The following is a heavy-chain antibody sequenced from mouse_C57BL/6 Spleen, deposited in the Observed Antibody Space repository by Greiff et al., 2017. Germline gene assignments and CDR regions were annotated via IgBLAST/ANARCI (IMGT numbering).Heavy chain of an antibody. Sequence: VKLMESDAELVKPGASVKISCKVSGYTFTDHTIHWMKQRPEQGLEWIGYIYPRDGSTKYNEKFKGKAILTADKSSSTAYMQLNSLTSEDSAVYFCARSVIYYDYEGAMDYWGQGTSVTVSS. V-gene: IGHV1-78*01. CDR1: GYTFTDHT. D-gene: IGHD2-4*01. J-gene: IGHJ4*01. CDR3: ARSVIYYDYEGAMDY. CDR2: IYPRDGST.